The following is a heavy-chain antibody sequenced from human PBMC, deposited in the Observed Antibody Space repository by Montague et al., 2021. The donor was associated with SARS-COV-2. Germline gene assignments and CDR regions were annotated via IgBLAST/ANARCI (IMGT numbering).Heavy chain of an antibody. D-gene: IGHD1-26*01. Sequence: SLRLSCAASGFTFSSYAMHWVRQAPGKGLEWVAVISYVGSNKYYADSVKGRFTISRDNSKNTLYLQMYSLRAEDTAVYYCARPSSGSYYHAFDIWGQGTMVTVSS. CDR1: GFTFSSYA. V-gene: IGHV3-30-3*01. J-gene: IGHJ3*02. CDR2: ISYVGSNK. CDR3: ARPSSGSYYHAFDI.